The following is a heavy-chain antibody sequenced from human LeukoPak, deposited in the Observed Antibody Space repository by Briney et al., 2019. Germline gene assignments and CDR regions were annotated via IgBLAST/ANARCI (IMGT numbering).Heavy chain of an antibody. CDR1: GGSISSGDYY. CDR3: ARGVQLLWFGELLPYFDY. V-gene: IGHV4-30-4*01. D-gene: IGHD3-10*01. CDR2: IYYSGST. J-gene: IGHJ4*02. Sequence: PSETLSLTCTVSGGSISSGDYYWSWIRQPPGKGLEWIGYIYYSGSTYYNPSLKSRVTISVDTSKNQFSLKLSSVTAADTAVYYCARGVQLLWFGELLPYFDYWGQGTLVTVSS.